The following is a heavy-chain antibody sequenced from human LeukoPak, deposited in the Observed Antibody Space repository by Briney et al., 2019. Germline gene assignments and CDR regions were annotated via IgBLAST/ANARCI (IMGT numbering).Heavy chain of an antibody. V-gene: IGHV3-30*19. D-gene: IGHD6-19*01. CDR1: GFTFSSYG. J-gene: IGHJ6*02. CDR3: ARDRVRSGWTAYYYGMDV. Sequence: PGGSLRLSCAASGFTFSSYGMHWVRQAPGKGLEWVAVIWYDGSNKYYADSVKGRFTISRDNSKNTLYLQMNSLRAEDTAVYYCARDRVRSGWTAYYYGMDVWGQGTTVTVSS. CDR2: IWYDGSNK.